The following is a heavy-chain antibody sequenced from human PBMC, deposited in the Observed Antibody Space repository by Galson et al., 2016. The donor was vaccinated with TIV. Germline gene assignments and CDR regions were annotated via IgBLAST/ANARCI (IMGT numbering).Heavy chain of an antibody. CDR2: IYTTGTT. Sequence: LSLTCTVSGASITGGSYYWSWIRQPAGSGLEWIGRIYTTGTTNYNTSLESRVTISVDTSKNHFSLKLTSVTAADTAVYYCARESSDYYYYMDVWGKGTTVTVSS. J-gene: IGHJ6*03. D-gene: IGHD3-10*01. CDR3: ARESSDYYYYMDV. V-gene: IGHV4-61*02. CDR1: GASITGGSYY.